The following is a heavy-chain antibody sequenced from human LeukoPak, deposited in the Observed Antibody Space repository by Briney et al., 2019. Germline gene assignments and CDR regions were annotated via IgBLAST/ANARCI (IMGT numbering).Heavy chain of an antibody. Sequence: SETLSLICTVSGRSISSSSYSWGWIRQPPGKGLEWIESIYYSGSTYYNPSLKSRVTISVDTSKNQFSLKLSSVTAADTAVYYCARARSGYYFYDWFDPWGQGTLVTVSS. V-gene: IGHV4-39*07. CDR3: ARARSGYYFYDWFDP. CDR1: GRSISSSSYS. D-gene: IGHD3-22*01. J-gene: IGHJ5*02. CDR2: IYYSGST.